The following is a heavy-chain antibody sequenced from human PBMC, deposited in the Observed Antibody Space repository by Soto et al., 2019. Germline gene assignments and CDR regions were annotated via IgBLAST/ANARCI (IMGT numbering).Heavy chain of an antibody. J-gene: IGHJ1*01. CDR1: GYNFSTYL. Sequence: PGESLKISCTASGYNFSTYLIAWVRQVRGKGLEWMGVICPGDSDTRYSPYFQGQVTISADKSINTAYLQWSSLMASDTAMYYCARLRDVYIEYFQHWGQGTLVTVSS. CDR2: ICPGDSDT. V-gene: IGHV5-51*01. CDR3: ARLRDVYIEYFQH. D-gene: IGHD4-4*01.